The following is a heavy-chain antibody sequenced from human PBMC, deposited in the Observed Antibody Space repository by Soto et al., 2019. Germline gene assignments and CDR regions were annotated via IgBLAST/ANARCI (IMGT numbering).Heavy chain of an antibody. CDR3: ARDTVVAAPGNYFYYYGMDV. V-gene: IGHV4-61*01. J-gene: IGHJ6*02. CDR1: GGSVSSGTHY. Sequence: QVQLQESGPGLVKPSETLSLTCTVSGGSVSSGTHYWSWIRQPPEKGLEWIGYISYTGATNYNPSLKSRVTISVDTSKNRFSLRLSSMTAADTAVYYCARDTVVAAPGNYFYYYGMDVWGQGTTVTVSS. D-gene: IGHD6-6*01. CDR2: ISYTGAT.